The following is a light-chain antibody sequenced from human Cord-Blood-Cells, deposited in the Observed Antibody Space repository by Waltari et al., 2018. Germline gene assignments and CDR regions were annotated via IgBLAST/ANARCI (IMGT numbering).Light chain of an antibody. CDR2: EVS. Sequence: QSALTQPASVSGSPGQLITIPCTGTSSDVGGYNYVSWYQQHPGKAPKLKIYEVSNRPSGVSNRFSGSKSGNTASLTISGLQAEDEADYYCSSYTSSSTLVFGGGTKLTVL. V-gene: IGLV2-14*01. CDR3: SSYTSSSTLV. J-gene: IGLJ2*01. CDR1: SSDVGGYNY.